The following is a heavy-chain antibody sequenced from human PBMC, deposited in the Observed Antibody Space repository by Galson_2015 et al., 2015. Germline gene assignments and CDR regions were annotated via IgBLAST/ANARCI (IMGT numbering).Heavy chain of an antibody. D-gene: IGHD5-12*01. CDR3: AKDHRGYSGYARGVGYYGMDV. CDR1: GFTFSNYA. V-gene: IGHV3-23*01. J-gene: IGHJ6*02. Sequence: SLRLSCTASGFTFSNYAMSWVRQAPGQGLGWISSISGCDGSTYYADTVKGRFTISRDKSKNTLYLQMNSLRAEDTAVYYCAKDHRGYSGYARGVGYYGMDVWGQGTPVALSS. CDR2: ISGCDGST.